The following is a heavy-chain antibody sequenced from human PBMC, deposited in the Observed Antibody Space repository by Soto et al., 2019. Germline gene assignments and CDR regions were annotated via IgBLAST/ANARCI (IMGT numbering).Heavy chain of an antibody. D-gene: IGHD3-10*01. CDR2: MNPNSGNT. J-gene: IGHJ6*02. Sequence: ASVKVSCKASGYTFTSYDINWVRQATGQGIEWKGWMNPNSGNTGYAQKFQGRVTMTRNTSISTAYLQWSSLKASDTAMYYCATANGSGSYPGTPPKYYYGMDVWGQGTTVTVSS. CDR1: GYTFTSYD. CDR3: ATANGSGSYPGTPPKYYYGMDV. V-gene: IGHV1-8*01.